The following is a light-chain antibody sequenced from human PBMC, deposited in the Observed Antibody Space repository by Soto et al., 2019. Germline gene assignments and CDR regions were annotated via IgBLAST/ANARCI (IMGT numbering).Light chain of an antibody. CDR1: QSVRSSY. CDR2: GPS. J-gene: IGKJ4*01. Sequence: EIVLTQSPGTLSLSPGERATLSCRASQSVRSSYVAWYQQKPGQAPRLLIYGPSTRATGIPDRFSGSGSGTDFTLTISRLEPEDFAVYYCQQYGSSPLTFGGGTKVEIK. CDR3: QQYGSSPLT. V-gene: IGKV3-20*01.